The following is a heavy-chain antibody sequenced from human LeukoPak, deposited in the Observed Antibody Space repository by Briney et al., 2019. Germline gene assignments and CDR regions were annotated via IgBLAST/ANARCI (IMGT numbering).Heavy chain of an antibody. Sequence: SETLSLTCAVYGGSFSGYYWSWIRQPPGKGLEWIGEINHSGSTNYNPSLKSRVTISVDTSKNQFSLKLSSVTAADTAVYYCARGMEPMPDYWGQGTLVTVSS. D-gene: IGHD2-2*01. CDR1: GGSFSGYY. J-gene: IGHJ4*02. CDR2: INHSGST. V-gene: IGHV4-34*01. CDR3: ARGMEPMPDY.